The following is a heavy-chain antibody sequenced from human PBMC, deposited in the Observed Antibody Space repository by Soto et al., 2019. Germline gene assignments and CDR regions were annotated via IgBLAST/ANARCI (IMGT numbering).Heavy chain of an antibody. CDR2: INAGNGNT. CDR3: ARDPSRVVVTAMDPRGNAFDI. Sequence: ASVKVSCKASGYTFTSYAMHWVRQAPGQRLEWMGWINAGNGNTKYSQKFQGRVTITRDTSASTAYMELSGLRSEDTAVYYCARDPSRVVVTAMDPRGNAFDIWGQGTMVTVSS. V-gene: IGHV1-3*01. D-gene: IGHD2-21*02. CDR1: GYTFTSYA. J-gene: IGHJ3*02.